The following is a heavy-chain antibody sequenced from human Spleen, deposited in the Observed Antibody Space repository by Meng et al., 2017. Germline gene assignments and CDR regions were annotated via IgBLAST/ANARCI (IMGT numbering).Heavy chain of an antibody. V-gene: IGHV4-4*03. Sequence: QVQLEGSGAGVVKPRGSLSLSCAVSGGTISSDRMCSGLHQSPGKVQGWIGKCYESSNTNYNASLKSRITISGDKSKNQFHLTLNTVTAADTAVYYCARDEYYCLGYWGQGALVTVSS. CDR1: GGTISSDRM. CDR3: ARDEYYCLGY. D-gene: IGHD2/OR15-2a*01. CDR2: CYESSNT. J-gene: IGHJ4*02.